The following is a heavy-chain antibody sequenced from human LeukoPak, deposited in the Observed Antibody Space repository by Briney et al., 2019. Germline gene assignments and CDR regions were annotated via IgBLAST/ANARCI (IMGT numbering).Heavy chain of an antibody. J-gene: IGHJ3*02. CDR3: ATRIAAASFDM. D-gene: IGHD6-13*01. CDR2: IYSCDSDT. Sequence: GESLKIPCNGSGYSFTSYWIGWVRQMPGEGLEGMGIIYSCDSDTSYSPSFQGQVTISADKSNSTAYLKWSSLTASDTAMYYCATRIAAASFDMWGQGTMLTLSS. V-gene: IGHV5-51*01. CDR1: GYSFTSYW.